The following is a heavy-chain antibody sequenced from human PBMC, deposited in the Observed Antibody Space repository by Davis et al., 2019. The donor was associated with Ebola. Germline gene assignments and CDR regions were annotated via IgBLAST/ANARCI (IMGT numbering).Heavy chain of an antibody. J-gene: IGHJ4*02. CDR2: IIPIFGTA. D-gene: IGHD3-10*01. CDR1: GGTFSSYA. V-gene: IGHV1-69*13. Sequence: SVKVSCKASGGTFSSYAISWVRQAPGQGLEWMGEIIPIFGTANYAQKFRGRVTITADESTSTAYMELSSLRSEDTAVYFCARDLSSSGPYFAFWGQGTLVTVSS. CDR3: ARDLSSSGPYFAF.